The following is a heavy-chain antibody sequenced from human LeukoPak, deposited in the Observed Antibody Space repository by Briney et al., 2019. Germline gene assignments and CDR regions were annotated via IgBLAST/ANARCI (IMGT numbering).Heavy chain of an antibody. CDR2: IIPIFGTA. V-gene: IGHV1-69*05. J-gene: IGHJ3*02. Sequence: SVKVSCKASGYTFTSYGISWVRQAPGQGLEWMGRIIPIFGTANYAQKFQGRVTITTDESTSTAYMELSSLRSEDTAVYYCARDAPIIPYCTNGVCYTGYDAFDIWGQGTMVTVSS. CDR3: ARDAPIIPYCTNGVCYTGYDAFDI. D-gene: IGHD2-8*01. CDR1: GYTFTSYG.